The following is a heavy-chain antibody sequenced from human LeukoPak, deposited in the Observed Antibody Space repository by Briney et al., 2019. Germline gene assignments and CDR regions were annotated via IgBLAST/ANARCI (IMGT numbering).Heavy chain of an antibody. D-gene: IGHD3-9*01. CDR2: IRYDGSNK. CDR3: AKDAGYFDWLSDY. V-gene: IGHV3-30*02. Sequence: GGSLRLSCAASGFTFSSYGMHWVRQAPGKGLEWVAFIRYDGSNKYYADSVKGRFTIPRDNSKNTLYLQMNSLRAEDTAVYYCAKDAGYFDWLSDYWGQGTLVTVSS. J-gene: IGHJ4*02. CDR1: GFTFSSYG.